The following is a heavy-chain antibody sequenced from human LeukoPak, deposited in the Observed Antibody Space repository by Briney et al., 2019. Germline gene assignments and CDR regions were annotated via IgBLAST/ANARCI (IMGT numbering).Heavy chain of an antibody. CDR1: GFTFSSYA. D-gene: IGHD3-22*01. CDR3: AKDAPSITMIGSWSFGLYNWFDP. Sequence: GGSLRLSCAASGFTFSSYAMSWVRQAPGKGLEWVSAISGSGGSTYYADSVKGRFTISRDNSKNTLYLQMNSLRAEDTAVYYCAKDAPSITMIGSWSFGLYNWFDPWGQGTLVTVSS. V-gene: IGHV3-23*01. CDR2: ISGSGGST. J-gene: IGHJ5*02.